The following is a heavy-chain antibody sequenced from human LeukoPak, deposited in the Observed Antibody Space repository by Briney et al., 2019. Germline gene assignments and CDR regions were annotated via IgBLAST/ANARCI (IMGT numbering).Heavy chain of an antibody. CDR3: ARDPKNYYDSSGLDY. CDR1: GFTFSSYA. Sequence: GGSLRLSCAASGFTFSSYAMHWVRQAPGKGLEWVAVISYDGSNKYYADSVKGRFTISRDNSKNTLYLQMNSLRAEDTAVYYCARDPKNYYDSSGLDYWGQGTLVTVSS. D-gene: IGHD3-22*01. CDR2: ISYDGSNK. J-gene: IGHJ4*02. V-gene: IGHV3-30-3*01.